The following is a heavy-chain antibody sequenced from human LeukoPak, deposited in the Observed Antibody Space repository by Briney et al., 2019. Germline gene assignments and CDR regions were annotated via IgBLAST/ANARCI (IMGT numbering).Heavy chain of an antibody. J-gene: IGHJ5*02. D-gene: IGHD6-13*01. CDR2: IYYSGST. Sequence: SETLSLTCTVSGGSISSYYWSWIRQPPGKGLEWIGYIYYSGSTNYNPSLKSRVTISVDTSKNQFSLKLSSVTAADTAVYYCARVEAAAGTAGWFDPWGQGTLVTVSS. CDR3: ARVEAAAGTAGWFDP. CDR1: GGSISSYY. V-gene: IGHV4-59*01.